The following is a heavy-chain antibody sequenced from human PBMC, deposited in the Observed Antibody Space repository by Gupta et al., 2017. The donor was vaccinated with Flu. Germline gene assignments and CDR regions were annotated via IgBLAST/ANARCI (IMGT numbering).Heavy chain of an antibody. J-gene: IGHJ6*02. V-gene: IGHV3-74*03. CDR3: ARGHGGYDAYGMEV. CDR1: GFTFSSYW. Sequence: EVQLVESGGGLIQPGGCRRVSCAASGFTFSSYWMHWLRQAPGKGLVWVARIYSDETTITYADSVKGRFTISRDNAKNTLYLQMNSLRFEDTAVYFCARGHGGYDAYGMEVWGQGTTVTVSS. D-gene: IGHD5-12*01. CDR2: IYSDETTI.